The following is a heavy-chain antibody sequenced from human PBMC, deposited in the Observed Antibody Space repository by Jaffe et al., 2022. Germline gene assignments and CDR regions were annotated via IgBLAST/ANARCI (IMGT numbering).Heavy chain of an antibody. D-gene: IGHD2-2*01. V-gene: IGHV3-9*01. CDR1: GFTFDDYA. Sequence: EVQLVQSGGGLVQPGRSLRVSCAASGFTFDDYAMHWVRQAPGRGLEWVSGISWNSGSIDYADSVKGRFTISRDNAKNSLYLQMNSLRAEDTALYYCAKCVRGSTSCYAGFDYWGQGTLVTVSS. CDR3: AKCVRGSTSCYAGFDY. CDR2: ISWNSGSI. J-gene: IGHJ4*02.